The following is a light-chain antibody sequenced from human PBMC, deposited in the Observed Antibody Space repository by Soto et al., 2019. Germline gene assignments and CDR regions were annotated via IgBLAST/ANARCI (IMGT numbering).Light chain of an antibody. Sequence: EIVLTQSPATLSLSPGERATLSCRASQSVSSYLAWYQQKPGQAPRLLIYDASNRATGIPARFNGSGSGTDFTLTISSLEPEDFAVYYCQQRSNWPPGFTFGPGTKVDIK. CDR3: QQRSNWPPGFT. J-gene: IGKJ3*01. CDR1: QSVSSY. CDR2: DAS. V-gene: IGKV3-11*01.